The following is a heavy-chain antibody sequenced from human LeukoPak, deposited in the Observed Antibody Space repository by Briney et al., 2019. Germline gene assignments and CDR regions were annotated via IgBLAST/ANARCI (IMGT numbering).Heavy chain of an antibody. J-gene: IGHJ5*02. V-gene: IGHV3-33*02. D-gene: IGHD3-9*01. Sequence: GRSLRLSCAASGFTFSSYGMHWVRQAPGKGLGWVAVIWYDGSNKYYADSGKGRFTISRDNSTNTLSLPMNSLRAEDTAVYYSARDHLRYFDLSLGPAGFDPWGQGTLVTVSS. CDR2: IWYDGSNK. CDR1: GFTFSSYG. CDR3: ARDHLRYFDLSLGPAGFDP.